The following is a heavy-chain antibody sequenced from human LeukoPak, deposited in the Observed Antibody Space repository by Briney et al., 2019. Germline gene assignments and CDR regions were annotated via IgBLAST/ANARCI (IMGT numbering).Heavy chain of an antibody. Sequence: PSETLSLTCTVSGGSISSYYWSWIRLPPGRGLEWIAYIYDSDNTNYNPSLKSRVTISVDTSKNQFSLKLSSVTAADTAVYYCARGNYVYYYGMDVWDQGTTVTVSS. J-gene: IGHJ6*02. CDR2: IYDSDNT. CDR1: GGSISSYY. V-gene: IGHV4-59*01. CDR3: ARGNYVYYYGMDV. D-gene: IGHD4-11*01.